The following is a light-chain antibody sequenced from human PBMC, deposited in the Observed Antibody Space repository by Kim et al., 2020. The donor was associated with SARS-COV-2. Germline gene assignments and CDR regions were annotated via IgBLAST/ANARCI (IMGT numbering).Light chain of an antibody. Sequence: GQSVTISCTGTSSDVGGYNYVSWYQQHPGKAPKLIIYDVSERPSGVPDRFSGSKSGNTASLTISGLQAEDEADYFCCSYAGNYPYVFGSGTKVTVL. CDR2: DVS. CDR1: SSDVGGYNY. J-gene: IGLJ1*01. V-gene: IGLV2-11*01. CDR3: CSYAGNYPYV.